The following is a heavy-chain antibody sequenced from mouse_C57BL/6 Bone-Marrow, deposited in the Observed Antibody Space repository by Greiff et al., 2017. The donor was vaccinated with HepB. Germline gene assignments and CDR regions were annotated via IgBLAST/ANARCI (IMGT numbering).Heavy chain of an antibody. CDR1: GFSLTSYG. V-gene: IGHV2-6-1*01. J-gene: IGHJ4*01. CDR3: ARHAITTVVANYYAMDY. D-gene: IGHD1-1*01. Sequence: VQGVESGPGLVAPSQSLSITCTVSGFSLTSYGVHWVRQPPGKGLEWLVVIWSDGSTTYNSALKSRLSISKDNSKSQVFLKMNSLQTDDTAMYYCARHAITTVVANYYAMDYWGQGTSVTVSS. CDR2: IWSDGST.